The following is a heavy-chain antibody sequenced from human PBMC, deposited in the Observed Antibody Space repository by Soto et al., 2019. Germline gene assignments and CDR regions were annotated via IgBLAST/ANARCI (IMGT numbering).Heavy chain of an antibody. J-gene: IGHJ5*02. CDR3: ARRKAGTTPWFDP. D-gene: IGHD6-13*01. CDR1: GYTFTSYA. Sequence: QVQLVQSEAEVKKPGASVKVSCKASGYTFTSYAMHWVRQAPGQRLEWMGWINAGNGNTKYSQKFQGRVTITRDTSASTAYMELSSLRSEDTAVYYCARRKAGTTPWFDPWGQGTLVTVSS. CDR2: INAGNGNT. V-gene: IGHV1-3*01.